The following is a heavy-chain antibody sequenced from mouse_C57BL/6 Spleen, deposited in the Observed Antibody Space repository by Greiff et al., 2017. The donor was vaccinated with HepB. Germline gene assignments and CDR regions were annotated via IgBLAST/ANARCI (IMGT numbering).Heavy chain of an antibody. CDR2: INPSSGYT. CDR1: GYTFTSHW. Sequence: VKLVESGAELAKPGASVKLSCKASGYTFTSHWMHWVKQRPGQGLEWIGYINPSSGYTKYNQKFKDKATLTADKSSSTAYMQLSSLTYEDSAVYYCARGVYDYDGGAWFAYWGQGTLVTVSA. J-gene: IGHJ3*01. D-gene: IGHD2-4*01. V-gene: IGHV1-7*01. CDR3: ARGVYDYDGGAWFAY.